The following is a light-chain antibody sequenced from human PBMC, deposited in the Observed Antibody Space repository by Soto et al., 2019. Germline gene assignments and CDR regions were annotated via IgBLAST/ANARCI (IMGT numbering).Light chain of an antibody. CDR2: GAS. J-gene: IGKJ1*01. CDR1: QSVSSY. CDR3: QQYNNWPPEGT. Sequence: EIVMTQSPATLSVSPGERATLSCRASQSVSSYLAWYQQKPGQAPRLLIYGASTRATGIPARFSGSGSGTEFTLTISSLQSEDFAVYYCQQYNNWPPEGTFGQGTKVEIK. V-gene: IGKV3-15*01.